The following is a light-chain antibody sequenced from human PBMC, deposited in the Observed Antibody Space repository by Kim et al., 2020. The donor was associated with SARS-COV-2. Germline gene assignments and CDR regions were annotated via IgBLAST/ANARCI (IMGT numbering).Light chain of an antibody. CDR1: SSSIGDHP. J-gene: IGLJ3*02. CDR3: ATWDDSLYGRV. V-gene: IGLV1-44*01. Sequence: GQRVTISCSGSSSSIGDHPVSWHQQLPGTAPKLLIYGDDQRPSGVPDRFSGSKSGTSASLVISGLQSGDDADYFCATWDDSLYGRVFGGGTRLTVL. CDR2: GDD.